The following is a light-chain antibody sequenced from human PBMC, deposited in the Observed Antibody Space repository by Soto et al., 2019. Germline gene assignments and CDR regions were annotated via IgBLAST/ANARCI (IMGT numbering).Light chain of an antibody. Sequence: EIVLTQSPATLSLSPGERATLSCRASQSVGNYLAWYQHTPGQAPRLLIYGASSRATGIPDRFSGSGSGTDFTLTISRLETEDFAVYYCQQYGSSPITFGQGTRLEIK. CDR3: QQYGSSPIT. V-gene: IGKV3-20*01. J-gene: IGKJ5*01. CDR2: GAS. CDR1: QSVGNY.